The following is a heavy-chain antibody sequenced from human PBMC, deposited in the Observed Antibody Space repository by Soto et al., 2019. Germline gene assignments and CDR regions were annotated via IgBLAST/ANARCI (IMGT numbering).Heavy chain of an antibody. Sequence: AETLASTCAVYGGSFSCYYWSCIRQPPGKGLEWIGEINHSGSTNYNPSLKIRVTISVDTSKKQFSLKLSSVTAADTAVYYCAITYHNNDSTGYYFAYYYEGMYVWGQLTTV. J-gene: IGHJ6*01. D-gene: IGHD3-22*01. CDR2: INHSGST. CDR1: GGSFSCYY. CDR3: AITYHNNDSTGYYFAYYYEGMYV. V-gene: IGHV4-34*01.